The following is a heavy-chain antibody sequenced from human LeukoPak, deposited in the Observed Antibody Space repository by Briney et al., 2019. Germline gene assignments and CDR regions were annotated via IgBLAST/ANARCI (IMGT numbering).Heavy chain of an antibody. CDR3: AKGIHYYDSTSAPTDWFDP. CDR1: GFTFTSYW. D-gene: IGHD3-22*01. V-gene: IGHV3-30*18. CDR2: ISYDGSDK. Sequence: PGGSLRLSCAASGFTFTSYWMSWVRQAPGKGLEWVTIISYDGSDKYYADSVKGRFTISRDNSKNTLYLQMNSLRAEDTAVYYCAKGIHYYDSTSAPTDWFDPWGQGTLVTVSS. J-gene: IGHJ5*02.